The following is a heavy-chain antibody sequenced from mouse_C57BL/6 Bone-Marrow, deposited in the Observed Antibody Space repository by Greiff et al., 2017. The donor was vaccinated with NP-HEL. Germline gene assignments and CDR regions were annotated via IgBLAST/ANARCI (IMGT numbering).Heavy chain of an antibody. CDR2: ISDGGSYT. CDR1: GFTISSYA. J-gene: IGHJ4*01. Sequence: EVKLMESGGGLVKPGGSLKLSCAASGFTISSYAMSWVRQTPEKRLEWVATISDGGSYTNYPDNVQGRFTISRDNAKNNLYLQMSHLKSEDTAMYYCASDRDYAMDYWGQGTSVTVSS. V-gene: IGHV5-4*03. D-gene: IGHD3-1*01. CDR3: ASDRDYAMDY.